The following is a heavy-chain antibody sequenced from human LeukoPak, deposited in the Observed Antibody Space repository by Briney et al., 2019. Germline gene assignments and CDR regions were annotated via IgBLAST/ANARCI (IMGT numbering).Heavy chain of an antibody. V-gene: IGHV3-48*03. J-gene: IGHJ3*02. CDR2: ISSSGSTI. CDR1: GFTFSSYE. CDR3: ARDSDDILTGYMAFDI. D-gene: IGHD3-9*01. Sequence: GGSLRLSCAASGFTFSSYEMNRVRQAPGKGLEWVSYISSSGSTIYYADSVKGRFTISRDNAKNSLYLQMNSLRAEDTAVYYCARDSDDILTGYMAFDIWGQGTMVTVSS.